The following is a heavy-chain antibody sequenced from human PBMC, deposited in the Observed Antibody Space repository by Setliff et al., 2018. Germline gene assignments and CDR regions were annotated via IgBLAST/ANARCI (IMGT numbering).Heavy chain of an antibody. CDR1: GFTVSSNY. V-gene: IGHV3-21*01. J-gene: IGHJ4*02. D-gene: IGHD1-1*01. CDR3: AGSRAWNPIFDS. CDR2: FSGSNEYT. Sequence: PGGSLRLSCAASGFTVSSNYMNWVRQIPGKGLEWVSSFSGSNEYTKYADSVKGRFTISRDSAENAVYLKMNNLSAEDTAVYYCAGSRAWNPIFDSWGQGILVTVSS.